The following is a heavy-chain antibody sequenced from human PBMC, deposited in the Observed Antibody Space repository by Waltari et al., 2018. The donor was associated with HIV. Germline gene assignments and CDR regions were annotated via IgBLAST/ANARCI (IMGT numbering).Heavy chain of an antibody. CDR1: GSSISGAYY. Sequence: HVQLQESGPGLVKPSETLSLTCVVSGSSISGAYYWGWIRQSPGKGREWIGSIHHSGRTYNNPSLKSRVTISVDASKSQFSLKLTSATAADTAIYYCARVRITLIVAGPFDMWGQGTLVTVSS. D-gene: IGHD3-22*01. CDR3: ARVRITLIVAGPFDM. J-gene: IGHJ3*02. CDR2: IHHSGRT. V-gene: IGHV4-38-2*01.